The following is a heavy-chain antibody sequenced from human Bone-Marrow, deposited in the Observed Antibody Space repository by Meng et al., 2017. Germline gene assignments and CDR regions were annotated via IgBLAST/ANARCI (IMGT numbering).Heavy chain of an antibody. Sequence: GESLKISCAASGFTLSSYGMHWVRQAPGKGLEWVSVIWYDGSNKYYADSVKGRFTISRDNSKNTLYLQMNSLRAEDTAVYYCARDFYDSNCYYRVFDYWGQGTLVTVSS. V-gene: IGHV3-33*01. J-gene: IGHJ4*02. CDR2: IWYDGSNK. D-gene: IGHD3-22*01. CDR1: GFTLSSYG. CDR3: ARDFYDSNCYYRVFDY.